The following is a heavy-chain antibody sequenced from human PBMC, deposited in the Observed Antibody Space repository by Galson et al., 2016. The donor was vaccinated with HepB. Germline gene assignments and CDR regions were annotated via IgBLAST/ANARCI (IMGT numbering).Heavy chain of an antibody. Sequence: SVKVSCKASGGTFKTFAINWVRQAPGQGLEWMGGIIPAFGTTDYARTFQGRVTLTADKSTNTAYMELSSLRSEDTALYYCTRGGRVEMSTLYFDYWGQGTLVTVSS. D-gene: IGHD5-24*01. CDR2: IIPAFGTT. CDR3: TRGGRVEMSTLYFDY. V-gene: IGHV1-69*06. CDR1: GGTFKTFA. J-gene: IGHJ4*02.